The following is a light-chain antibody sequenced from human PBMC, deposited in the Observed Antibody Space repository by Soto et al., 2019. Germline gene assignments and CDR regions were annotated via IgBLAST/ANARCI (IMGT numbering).Light chain of an antibody. CDR3: QQYESYWT. Sequence: DIPMTQSPSTLSASIGDRVTITCRASQIINSRLAWFQQKPGKAPKLLIYKASSLESGVPSRFSGSGSGTEFTLTISSLQPDDFATYYCQQYESYWTFGQGTKVEIK. CDR2: KAS. CDR1: QIINSR. V-gene: IGKV1-5*03. J-gene: IGKJ1*01.